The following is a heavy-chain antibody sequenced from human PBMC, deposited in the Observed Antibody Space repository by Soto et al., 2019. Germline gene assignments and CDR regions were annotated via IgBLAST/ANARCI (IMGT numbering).Heavy chain of an antibody. CDR1: GGSISSADYY. V-gene: IGHV4-30-4*01. CDR2: IYYSGST. D-gene: IGHD1-1*01. J-gene: IGHJ4*02. Sequence: TLSLTCTVSGGSISSADYYWSWIRQPPGKGLYWIGYIYYSGSTYYNPSLKSRVTISVDTSKNQFSLKLSSVTAADTAVYYCARGRNGAGGDYFDYWGQGTLVTVSS. CDR3: ARGRNGAGGDYFDY.